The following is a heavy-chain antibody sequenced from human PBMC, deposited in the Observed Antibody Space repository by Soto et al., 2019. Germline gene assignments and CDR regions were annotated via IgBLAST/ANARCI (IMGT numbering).Heavy chain of an antibody. CDR2: IYYSGST. Sequence: SETLSLTCTVSGGSISSGGYYWSWVRQHPGKGLEWIGYIYYSGSTYYNPSLKSRVTISVDTSKNQFSLKLSSVTAADTAVYYCAREHPAAILFDYWGQGTLVTVSS. V-gene: IGHV4-31*03. D-gene: IGHD2-2*01. CDR1: GGSISSGGYY. CDR3: AREHPAAILFDY. J-gene: IGHJ4*02.